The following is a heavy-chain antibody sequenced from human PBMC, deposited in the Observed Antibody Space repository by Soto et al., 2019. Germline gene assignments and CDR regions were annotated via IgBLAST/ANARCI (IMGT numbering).Heavy chain of an antibody. J-gene: IGHJ6*02. D-gene: IGHD3-16*01. CDR2: IIPIFATA. CDR3: AQCLLGVNYYYGMDV. Sequence: QVQLVQSGAEVKKPGSSVKVSCKASGGTFSSYAINWVRQAPGQGLEWMGGIIPIFATADYAQKFQGRVTITADESTSTAYMGLSSLRSEDTAVYYWAQCLLGVNYYYGMDVWGQGTTVTVSS. CDR1: GGTFSSYA. V-gene: IGHV1-69*12.